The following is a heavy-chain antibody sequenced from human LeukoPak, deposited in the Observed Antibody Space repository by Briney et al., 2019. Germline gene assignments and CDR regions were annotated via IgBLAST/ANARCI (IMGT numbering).Heavy chain of an antibody. CDR2: LNPNSGGT. Sequence: ASVKVSCKASGYTFPGYYMPWVRPAPGQGIEWMGWLNPNSGGTNYAQKFQGRATITRDTSISTAYMELSRLRSDDTAVYYCALTAMATDYFDYWGQGTLVTVSS. J-gene: IGHJ4*02. V-gene: IGHV1-2*02. D-gene: IGHD5-18*01. CDR3: ALTAMATDYFDY. CDR1: GYTFPGYY.